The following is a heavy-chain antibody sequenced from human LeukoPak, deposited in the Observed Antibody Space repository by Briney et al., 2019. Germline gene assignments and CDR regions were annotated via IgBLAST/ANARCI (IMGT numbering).Heavy chain of an antibody. J-gene: IGHJ4*02. D-gene: IGHD5-24*01. CDR1: GFTFSSYE. CDR2: ISSSGSTI. CDR3: ARDTGMATSFDY. Sequence: GGSLRLSCAASGFTFSSYEMNWVRQAPGKGLEWVSYISSSGSTIYYADSVKGRSTISRDNAKNSLYLQMNSLRAEDTAVYYCARDTGMATSFDYWGQGTLVTVSS. V-gene: IGHV3-48*03.